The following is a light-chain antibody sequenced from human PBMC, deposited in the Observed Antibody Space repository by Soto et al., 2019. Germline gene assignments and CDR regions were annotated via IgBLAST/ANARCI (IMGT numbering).Light chain of an antibody. J-gene: IGKJ3*01. CDR3: QQYDDWPGVT. CDR2: GAF. CDR1: QHINIAY. V-gene: IGKV3-20*01. Sequence: EVVLTQSPGTLSLSPGERATLSCRAGQHINIAYMAWYQQKPGQAPRLLIYGAFNRATGIPDRFSGSGFGTDFTLTISSLQSEDSATYYCQQYDDWPGVTFGPGTKVEIK.